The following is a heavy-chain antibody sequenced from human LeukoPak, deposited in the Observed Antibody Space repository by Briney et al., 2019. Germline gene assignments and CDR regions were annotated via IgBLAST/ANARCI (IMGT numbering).Heavy chain of an antibody. V-gene: IGHV4-4*07. D-gene: IGHD3-16*01. CDR2: IYTSGST. CDR1: GGSISSYY. CDR3: ARGYYGGAVDS. J-gene: IGHJ4*02. Sequence: SETLSLTCTVSGGSISSYYWSWIRQPAGKGLEWIGRIYTSGSTNYNPSLKSRVTMSVDTSKKQFSLKLNSMTAADTAVYYCARGYYGGAVDSWGQGILVTVSS.